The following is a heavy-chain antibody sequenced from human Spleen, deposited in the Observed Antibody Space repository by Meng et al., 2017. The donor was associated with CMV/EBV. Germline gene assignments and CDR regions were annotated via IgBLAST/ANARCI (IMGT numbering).Heavy chain of an antibody. CDR3: ARLRAYYDSSGRYFQH. V-gene: IGHV5-51*01. CDR2: IYPDDSDT. CDR1: YDFINYW. Sequence: YDFINYWIGWVRQTPGKGLEWMGIIYPDDSDTKYSPAFQGQVTISADKSISTAYLQWSSLKASDTAMYYCARLRAYYDSSGRYFQHWGQGTLVTVSS. D-gene: IGHD3-22*01. J-gene: IGHJ1*01.